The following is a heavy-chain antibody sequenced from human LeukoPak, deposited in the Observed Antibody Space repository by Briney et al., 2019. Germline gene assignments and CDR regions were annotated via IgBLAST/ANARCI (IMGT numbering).Heavy chain of an antibody. J-gene: IGHJ3*02. Sequence: GASVKVSCKASGGTFSSYTITWVRQAPGQGLEWMGGIIPIFGTANYAQKFQGRVTITADESTSTAYMELSRLRSDDTAVYYCARDFLHVYHYDSSGYVRGAFDIWGQGTKVTVSS. D-gene: IGHD3-22*01. CDR1: GGTFSSYT. V-gene: IGHV1-69*13. CDR2: IIPIFGTA. CDR3: ARDFLHVYHYDSSGYVRGAFDI.